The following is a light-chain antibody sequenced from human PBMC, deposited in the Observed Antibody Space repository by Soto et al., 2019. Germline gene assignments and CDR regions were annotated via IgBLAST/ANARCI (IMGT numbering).Light chain of an antibody. CDR2: GDS. CDR3: QQYAGSPIT. Sequence: EIVLTQSPGTLSLSPGERATLSCRASQSVSNNYLAWYQQKPGQAPRLLINGDSSRATGIPDRFSGSGSGTDFTLTISRLVPEDFAVYYCQQYAGSPITFGQGTRLEIK. J-gene: IGKJ5*01. CDR1: QSVSNNY. V-gene: IGKV3-20*01.